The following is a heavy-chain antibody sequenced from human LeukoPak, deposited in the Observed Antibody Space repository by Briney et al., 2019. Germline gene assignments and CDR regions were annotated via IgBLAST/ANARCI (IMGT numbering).Heavy chain of an antibody. CDR1: GYTFTSYA. D-gene: IGHD3-9*01. CDR2: INTNTGNP. V-gene: IGHV7-4-1*02. Sequence: GASVKVSCKASGYTFTSYAMNWVRQAPGQGLEWMGWINTNTGNPTYAQGFTGRFVFSLDTSVSTAYLQISSLKAEDTAVYYCARDERRYFDWLSLNWFDPWGQGTLVTVSS. J-gene: IGHJ5*02. CDR3: ARDERRYFDWLSLNWFDP.